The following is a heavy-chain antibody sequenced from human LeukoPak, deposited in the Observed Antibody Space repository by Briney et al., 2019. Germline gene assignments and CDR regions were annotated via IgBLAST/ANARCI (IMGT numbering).Heavy chain of an antibody. Sequence: GASVKVSCKASGGTFSSYAISWVRQAPGQGLEWMGRIIPILGIANYAQKFQGRVTMTRDTSISTAYMELSRLRSDDTAVYYCARRLADDSSGYFPKARGNFDYWGQGTLVTVSS. CDR1: GGTFSSYA. D-gene: IGHD3-22*01. CDR2: IIPILGIA. J-gene: IGHJ4*02. V-gene: IGHV1-69*04. CDR3: ARRLADDSSGYFPKARGNFDY.